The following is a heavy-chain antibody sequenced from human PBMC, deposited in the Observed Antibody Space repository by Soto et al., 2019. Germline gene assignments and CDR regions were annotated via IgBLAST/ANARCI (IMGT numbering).Heavy chain of an antibody. CDR3: ARDPSVVAAAGIYYYYYDMDV. V-gene: IGHV3-7*01. CDR2: IKQDGSEK. D-gene: IGHD6-13*01. Sequence: EVQLVESGGGLVQPGGSLRLSCAASGFTFSSYWMSWVRQAPGKGLEWVANIKQDGSEKYYVDSVKGRFTISRDNAKNSLYLQMNSLRAEDTAVYYCARDPSVVAAAGIYYYYYDMDVWGQGTTVTVSS. J-gene: IGHJ6*02. CDR1: GFTFSSYW.